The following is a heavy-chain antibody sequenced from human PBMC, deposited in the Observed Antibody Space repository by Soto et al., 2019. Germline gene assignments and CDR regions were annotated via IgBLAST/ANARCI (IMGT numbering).Heavy chain of an antibody. CDR3: AKDLGSGKPYYYYAMDV. J-gene: IGHJ6*02. D-gene: IGHD3-10*01. Sequence: QGQLVESGGGVVQPGTSLRLSCEASGFIFSRYGMHWVRQAPGKGLEWVAVISYDGSNKYYAESVKGRFIISRDKSENTLGLHRNSMRAEDTAAYYCAKDLGSGKPYYYYAMDVWGQGTTVTVSS. CDR1: GFIFSRYG. CDR2: ISYDGSNK. V-gene: IGHV3-30*18.